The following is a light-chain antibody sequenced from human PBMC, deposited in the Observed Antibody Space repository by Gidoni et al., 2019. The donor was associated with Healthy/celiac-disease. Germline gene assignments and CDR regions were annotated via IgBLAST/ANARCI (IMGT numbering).Light chain of an antibody. Sequence: EKVLTKSPATLSLSPGERATLSCRASQSVSSYLAWYQQKPGQAPRLLIYDASNRATGIPARFSGSGSGTDFTLTISSLEPEDFAVYYCQQRSNWPPLTFXQXTRLXIK. CDR1: QSVSSY. V-gene: IGKV3-11*01. CDR2: DAS. CDR3: QQRSNWPPLT. J-gene: IGKJ5*01.